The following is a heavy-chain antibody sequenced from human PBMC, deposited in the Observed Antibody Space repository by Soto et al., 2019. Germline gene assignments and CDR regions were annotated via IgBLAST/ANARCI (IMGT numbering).Heavy chain of an antibody. D-gene: IGHD4-17*01. CDR2: ISYDESHK. V-gene: IGHV3-30*18. J-gene: IGHJ4*02. CDR3: AKDKHDYGAANIDF. Sequence: GGSLRLSCAASGFTFSTHGMHWVRQAPGKGLEWVAVISYDESHKYYVDSVKGRFTISRDNTKQTLSLQMNSLRAEDTAVYYCAKDKHDYGAANIDFWGQGSLVTVSS. CDR1: GFTFSTHG.